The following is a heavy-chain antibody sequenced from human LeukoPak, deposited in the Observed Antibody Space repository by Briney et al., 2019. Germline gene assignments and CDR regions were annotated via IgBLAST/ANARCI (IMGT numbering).Heavy chain of an antibody. CDR1: GGSISSGSYY. V-gene: IGHV4-61*02. CDR2: IYTSGST. J-gene: IGHJ4*02. CDR3: ARGPPVLHSGVNFDY. D-gene: IGHD1-26*01. Sequence: SETLSLTCTVSGGSISSGSYYWSWIRQPAGKGLEWIGRIYTSGSTNYNPSLKSRVTISVDTSKNQFSLKLSSVTAADTAVYYCARGPPVLHSGVNFDYWGQGTLVTVSS.